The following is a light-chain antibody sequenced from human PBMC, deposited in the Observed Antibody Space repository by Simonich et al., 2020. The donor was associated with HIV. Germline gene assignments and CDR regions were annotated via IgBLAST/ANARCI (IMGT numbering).Light chain of an antibody. V-gene: IGKV4-1*01. Sequence: DIVMTQSPASLAVSLARRATITCKSSQSFLPSPNNKNYLAWYQQKPGQPPKLLIYWASTRESGVPDRFSGSGSGTDFTLTISSLQAEDVAVYYCQQYYSTPRTFGQGTKVEIK. CDR2: WAS. CDR3: QQYYSTPRT. J-gene: IGKJ1*01. CDR1: QSFLPSPNNKNY.